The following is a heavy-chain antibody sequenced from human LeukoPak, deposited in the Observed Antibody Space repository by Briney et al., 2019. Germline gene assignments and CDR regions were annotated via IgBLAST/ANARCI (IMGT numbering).Heavy chain of an antibody. CDR2: ISYDGSNK. V-gene: IGHV3-30*03. CDR3: ARDGIAVALYNFDY. D-gene: IGHD6-19*01. Sequence: GGSLRLSCAASGFTFSSYSMNWVRQAPGKGLEWVAVISYDGSNKYYTYSVKGRFSISRDNSKNTLYLQMNSLRAEDTAVYYCARDGIAVALYNFDYWGQGTLVTVSS. CDR1: GFTFSSYS. J-gene: IGHJ4*02.